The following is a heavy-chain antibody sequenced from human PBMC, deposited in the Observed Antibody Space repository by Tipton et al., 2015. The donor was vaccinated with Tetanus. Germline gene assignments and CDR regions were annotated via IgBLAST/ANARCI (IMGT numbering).Heavy chain of an antibody. V-gene: IGHV4-30-4*08. D-gene: IGHD3-22*01. CDR1: GGSISSGGYY. Sequence: TLSLTCTVSGGSISSGGYYWSWIRQYPGKGLEWIGYIYYSGSTYYKPSLKSRVAISIDASKNQFSLKLNSMTAADTAVYYCARVGYYYYYMDVWGKGTTVTVSS. CDR3: ARVGYYYYYMDV. CDR2: IYYSGST. J-gene: IGHJ6*03.